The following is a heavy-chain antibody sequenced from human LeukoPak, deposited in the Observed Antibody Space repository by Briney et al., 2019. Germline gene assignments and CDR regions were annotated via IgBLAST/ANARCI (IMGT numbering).Heavy chain of an antibody. J-gene: IGHJ4*02. CDR1: GFTFISYA. CDR3: AREKRGPYGDYEDY. Sequence: PGGSLRLSCAASGFTFISYAMSWVRQAPGKGLEWVSGINWNGGSTGYADSVKGRFTISRDNAKNSLYLQMNSLRAEDTALYYCAREKRGPYGDYEDYWGQGTLVTVSS. CDR2: INWNGGST. V-gene: IGHV3-20*04. D-gene: IGHD4-17*01.